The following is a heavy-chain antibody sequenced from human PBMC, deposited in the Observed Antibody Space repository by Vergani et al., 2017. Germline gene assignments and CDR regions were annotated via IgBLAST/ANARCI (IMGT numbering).Heavy chain of an antibody. CDR3: ARSRIYYGAGSPDY. Sequence: QVKLQESGPGLVKPSETLSLTCTVSGASVNSYYWSWIRQPPGKELEWIGYFSFRGDTIYHHSVKGRMTISLNTSSNQFSLYLTSVTAAATAVYYCARSRIYYGAGSPDYWGQGTLVTVSS. V-gene: IGHV4-59*02. D-gene: IGHD3-10*01. J-gene: IGHJ4*02. CDR1: GASVNSYY. CDR2: FSFRGDT.